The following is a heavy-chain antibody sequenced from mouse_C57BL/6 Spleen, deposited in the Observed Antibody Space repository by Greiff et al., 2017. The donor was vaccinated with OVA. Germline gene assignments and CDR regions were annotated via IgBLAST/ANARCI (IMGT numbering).Heavy chain of an antibody. J-gene: IGHJ3*01. CDR3: ANNDGAAWFAY. CDR2: IDPANGNT. CDR1: GFTIKNTY. V-gene: IGHV14-3*01. D-gene: IGHD2-3*01. Sequence: VQLQQSVAELVRPGASVKLSCTASGFTIKNTYMHWVKQRPEQGLEWIGRIDPANGNTKYDPKFQGKATITADTSSNTAYLQLSSLTSEDTAIYYCANNDGAAWFAYWGQGTLVTVSA.